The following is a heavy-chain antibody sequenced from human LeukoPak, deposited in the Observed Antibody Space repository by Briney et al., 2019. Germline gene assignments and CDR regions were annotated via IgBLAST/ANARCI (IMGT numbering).Heavy chain of an antibody. CDR2: VYYTGNT. J-gene: IGHJ4*02. V-gene: IGHV4-59*08. D-gene: IGHD5-12*01. Sequence: SETLSLTCPVSGGSISNYYWTWIRQPPGKGLEWIGYVYYTGNTNYNPSLKSRVTISLDTSKNQFSLKLSSMTAADTAVYYCARRVATYPLYYFDYWGQGTLVTVSS. CDR3: ARRVATYPLYYFDY. CDR1: GGSISNYY.